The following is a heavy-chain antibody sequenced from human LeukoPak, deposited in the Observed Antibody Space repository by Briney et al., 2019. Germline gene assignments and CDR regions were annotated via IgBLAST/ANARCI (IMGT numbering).Heavy chain of an antibody. V-gene: IGHV4-39*01. D-gene: IGHD1-1*01. CDR2: IFYSGTT. CDR3: TRHLPTGSGQSDPFDY. J-gene: IGHJ4*02. Sequence: PSETLSLTCTVSGDSISGSNHYWGWIRQPPGKGLEWIGHIFYSGTTYYNVSLKSRVTISVDTSKNQFSLKLSSVTAADTAVYYSTRHLPTGSGQSDPFDYWGQGTLVTVSS. CDR1: GDSISGSNHY.